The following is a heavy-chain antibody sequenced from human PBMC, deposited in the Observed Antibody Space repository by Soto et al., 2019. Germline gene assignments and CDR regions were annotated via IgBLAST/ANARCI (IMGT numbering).Heavy chain of an antibody. CDR3: ARVLYGPGIYYPDY. J-gene: IGHJ4*02. Sequence: GGSLRLSCAASGFTFSTYSMNWVRQAPGKGLEWVSSISNSGSYTYYADSLKGRFSISRDNAKNSLYLQMNNLRVDDTALYYCARVLYGPGIYYPDYWGQGTLVTVSS. CDR2: ISNSGSYT. D-gene: IGHD3-10*01. CDR1: GFTFSTYS. V-gene: IGHV3-21*01.